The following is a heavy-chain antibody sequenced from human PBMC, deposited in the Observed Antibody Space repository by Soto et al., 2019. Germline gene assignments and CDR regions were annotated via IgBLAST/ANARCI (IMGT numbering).Heavy chain of an antibody. CDR2: IIPIFGTA. J-gene: IGHJ4*02. CDR1: GGTFSSYA. CDR3: ARSVDYYDSSGYFSSGYYFDY. D-gene: IGHD3-22*01. V-gene: IGHV1-69*13. Sequence: ASVKVSCKASGGTFSSYAISWVRQAPGQGLEWMGGIIPIFGTANYAQKFQGRVTITADESTSTAYMELSSLRSEDTDVYYCARSVDYYDSSGYFSSGYYFDYWGQGTLVTVSS.